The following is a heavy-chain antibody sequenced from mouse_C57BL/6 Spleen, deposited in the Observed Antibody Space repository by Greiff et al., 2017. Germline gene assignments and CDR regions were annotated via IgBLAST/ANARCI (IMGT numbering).Heavy chain of an antibody. CDR1: GYAFSSSW. CDR2: IYPGDGDT. CDR3: ARGHSSGPWFAY. V-gene: IGHV1-82*01. Sequence: QVQLKESGPELVKPGASVKISCKASGYAFSSSWMNWVKQRPGKGLEWIGRIYPGDGDTNYNGKFKGKATLTADKSSSTAYMQLSSLTSEDSAVYFCARGHSSGPWFAYWGQGTLVTVSA. J-gene: IGHJ3*01. D-gene: IGHD3-2*02.